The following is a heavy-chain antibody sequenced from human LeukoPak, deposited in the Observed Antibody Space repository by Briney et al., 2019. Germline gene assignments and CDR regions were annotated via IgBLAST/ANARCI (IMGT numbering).Heavy chain of an antibody. J-gene: IGHJ4*02. CDR2: IWYDGSNK. V-gene: IGHV3-33*08. D-gene: IGHD1-26*01. Sequence: GGSLRLSCAASGFTFSTYEMIWVRQAPGKGLEWVAVIWYDGSNKYYADSVKGRFTISRDNSKNTLYLQMNNLRAEDTAVYYCAMATWVGGLDYWGQGTLVTVSS. CDR1: GFTFSTYE. CDR3: AMATWVGGLDY.